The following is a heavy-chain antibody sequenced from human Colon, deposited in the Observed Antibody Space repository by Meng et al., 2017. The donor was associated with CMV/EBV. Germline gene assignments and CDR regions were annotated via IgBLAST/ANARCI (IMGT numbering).Heavy chain of an antibody. D-gene: IGHD4-17*01. CDR2: IYSGSSST. CDR3: AKGPTVTTSVFIYYFDC. J-gene: IGHJ4*02. V-gene: IGHV3-23*03. CDR1: FTFSSYG. Sequence: FTFSSYGRSWVRQAPGKGLKWVSIIYSGSSSTYYADSVKGRFTISRDNSKNTLYLQMNSLRAEDTAVYYCAKGPTVTTSVFIYYFDCWGQGTLVTVSS.